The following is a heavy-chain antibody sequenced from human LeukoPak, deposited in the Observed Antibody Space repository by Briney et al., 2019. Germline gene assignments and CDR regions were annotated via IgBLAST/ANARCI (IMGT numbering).Heavy chain of an antibody. V-gene: IGHV3-7*01. J-gene: IGHJ4*02. CDR1: GFTFSSYW. Sequence: GGSLRLSCAASGFTFSSYWMSWVRQAPGKGLEWVANIKQDGSEKYYLDSVKGRFTISRDNAKDSLSLQMNSLRAEDTAIYYCARLRKGGYFENWGQGTLATASS. D-gene: IGHD3-16*01. CDR2: IKQDGSEK. CDR3: ARLRKGGYFEN.